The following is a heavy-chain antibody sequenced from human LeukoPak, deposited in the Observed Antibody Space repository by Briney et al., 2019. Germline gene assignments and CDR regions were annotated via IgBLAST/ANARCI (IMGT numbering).Heavy chain of an antibody. CDR2: INPSGGGT. J-gene: IGHJ5*02. CDR3: ARGVYVWWELHRNWFDP. V-gene: IGHV1-46*01. Sequence: ASVKVSCKASGYTFTNYYMHWVRQAPGQGLEWMGIINPSGGGTSFAQKFQGRVIMTRDTSTSTVYMELSSLRSEDTAVYYCARGVYVWWELHRNWFDPWGQGTLVTVSS. CDR1: GYTFTNYY. D-gene: IGHD1-26*01.